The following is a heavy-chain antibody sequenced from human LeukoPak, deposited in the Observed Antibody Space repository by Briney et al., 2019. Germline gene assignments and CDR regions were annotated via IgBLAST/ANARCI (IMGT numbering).Heavy chain of an antibody. CDR1: GYTFTGYY. CDR2: INPNSGGT. Sequence: ASVKVSCKASGYTFTGYYMHWVRQAPGQGLEWMGWINPNSGGTNYAQKFQGRVAMTRDTSISTAYMELSRLRSDDTAVYYCARGDYYYYYGMDVWGQGTTVTVSS. J-gene: IGHJ6*02. V-gene: IGHV1-2*02. CDR3: ARGDYYYYYGMDV.